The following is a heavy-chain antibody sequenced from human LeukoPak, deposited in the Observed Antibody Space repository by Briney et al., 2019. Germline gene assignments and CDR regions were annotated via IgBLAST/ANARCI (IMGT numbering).Heavy chain of an antibody. V-gene: IGHV3-30*03. D-gene: IGHD5-12*01. J-gene: IGHJ6*02. CDR3: ARPSYSGYTAFYYGMDA. Sequence: PGGSLRLSCSASGFTFGSYGMHSVRQAPGKGLEWVAVISYDGSNKFYSDSVKGRFTISRDNPTNTLYLQMNSLRGDDSAVYYCARPSYSGYTAFYYGMDAWGQGTTVTVSS. CDR2: ISYDGSNK. CDR1: GFTFGSYG.